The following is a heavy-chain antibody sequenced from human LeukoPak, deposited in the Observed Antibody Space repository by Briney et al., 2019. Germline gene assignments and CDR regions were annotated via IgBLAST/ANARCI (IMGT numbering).Heavy chain of an antibody. CDR1: GGSFTNHF. CDR2: ISGNGNT. J-gene: IGHJ4*02. V-gene: IGHV4-59*11. D-gene: IGHD1-7*01. CDR3: ARDPGGTGTSDFDF. Sequence: SETLSLTCTVSGGSFTNHFWNWIRQPPGKGLEWIGEISGNGNTRYNPSLSSRVTISVDTSENQFSLRLNSVTAADTAVYYCARDPGGTGTSDFDFWGQGTLVTVSS.